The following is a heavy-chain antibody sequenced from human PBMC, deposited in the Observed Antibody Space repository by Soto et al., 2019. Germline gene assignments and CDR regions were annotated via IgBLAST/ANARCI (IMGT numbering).Heavy chain of an antibody. CDR3: AKSQGYYDSSGYFDFDY. D-gene: IGHD3-22*01. CDR1: GFTFDDYT. Sequence: EVQLVESGGVVVQPGGSLRLSCAASGFTFDDYTMHWVRQAPGKGLEWVSLISWDGGRTYYADSVKGRFTISRDNSKNSLYLQMNSLRTEDTALYYCAKSQGYYDSSGYFDFDYWGQGTLVTVSS. V-gene: IGHV3-43*01. J-gene: IGHJ4*02. CDR2: ISWDGGRT.